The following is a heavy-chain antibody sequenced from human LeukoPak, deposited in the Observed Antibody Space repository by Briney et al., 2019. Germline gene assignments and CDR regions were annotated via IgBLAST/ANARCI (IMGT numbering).Heavy chain of an antibody. V-gene: IGHV3-64*02. CDR2: ISTSGGNT. Sequence: TGGSLRLSCAASGFTFNSYAMHWIRQAPGRGLEYVSAISTSGGNTYYADSVKDRFTISRDNSKNTLYLQMGSLRTEDMAVYYCARVGTVNFFDYWGQGTLVTVSS. CDR3: ARVGTVNFFDY. J-gene: IGHJ4*02. D-gene: IGHD4-17*01. CDR1: GFTFNSYA.